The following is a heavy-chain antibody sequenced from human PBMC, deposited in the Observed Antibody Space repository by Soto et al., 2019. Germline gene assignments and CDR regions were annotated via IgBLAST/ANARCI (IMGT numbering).Heavy chain of an antibody. CDR3: ARDDGRCDGGRCYGVPLDG. Sequence: EVQLVESGGALVQPGGSLRLSCAASGFTVSSKYMSWVRQAPGKGLEWVSLIQSGGTTYYADSVKGRFTISRDTSENTLHLQMDSLRAEDTAVSYCARDDGRCDGGRCYGVPLDGWGKGTTVTVSS. D-gene: IGHD2-15*01. CDR1: GFTVSSKY. CDR2: IQSGGTT. V-gene: IGHV3-66*01. J-gene: IGHJ6*04.